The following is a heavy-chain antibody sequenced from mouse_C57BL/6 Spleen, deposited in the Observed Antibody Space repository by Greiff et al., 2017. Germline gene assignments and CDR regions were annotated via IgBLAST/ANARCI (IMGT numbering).Heavy chain of an antibody. CDR3: ARVAASYFDY. CDR2: ISPGSGST. CDR1: GYIFPSYW. V-gene: IGHV1-55*01. J-gene: IGHJ2*01. D-gene: IGHD6-1*01. Sequence: QVQLQQPGAELVKPGASVKMSCKASGYIFPSYWITWVKQRPGQGLEWIGDISPGSGSTNYNEKFKSKATLTVDTSSSTAYMQLSSLTSEDSAVYYCARVAASYFDYRGQGTTLTVSS.